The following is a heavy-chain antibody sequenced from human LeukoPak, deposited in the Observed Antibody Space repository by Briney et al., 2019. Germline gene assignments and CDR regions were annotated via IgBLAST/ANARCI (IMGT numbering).Heavy chain of an antibody. V-gene: IGHV3-15*01. J-gene: IGHJ4*02. Sequence: GGSLRLSCAASGFTFSDAWMTWVRQAPGKGLEWVGLFKRRADGGTTEYAAPVKGRFSISRDDSKNMLYLHMNSLQTEDTAVYYCTADWDGWPRGIDFWGQGTLVTVSS. D-gene: IGHD5-24*01. CDR3: TADWDGWPRGIDF. CDR2: FKRRADGGTT. CDR1: GFTFSDAW.